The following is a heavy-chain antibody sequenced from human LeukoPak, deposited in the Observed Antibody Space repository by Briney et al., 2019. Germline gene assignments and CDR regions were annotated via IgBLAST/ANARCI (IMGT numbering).Heavy chain of an antibody. J-gene: IGHJ6*03. CDR3: ASGSLGDGYGVGDYYQYMDV. CDR2: TMPLFGTA. V-gene: IGHV1-69*05. CDR1: GGTFNSYA. D-gene: IGHD5-24*01. Sequence: SVKVSCKASGGTFNSYAISWVRQAPGQGLEWMGGTMPLFGTANYAQEFQGRVTFTTDESASTAYMEVSSLRSEDTAVYYCASGSLGDGYGVGDYYQYMDVWGKGTTVTVSS.